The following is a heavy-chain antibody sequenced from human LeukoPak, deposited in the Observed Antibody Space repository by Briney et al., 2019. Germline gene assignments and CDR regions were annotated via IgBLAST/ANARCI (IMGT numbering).Heavy chain of an antibody. CDR2: IIPIFGTA. CDR1: GGTFSSYA. D-gene: IGHD2-21*01. V-gene: IGHV1-69*01. CDR3: ARAAITLWAFDY. J-gene: IGHJ4*02. Sequence: GASVKVSCKASGGTFSSYAISWVRQAPGQGLEWMGGIIPIFGTANYAQQFQGRVTITADESTSTAYMELSSLRSDDTAVYYCARAAITLWAFDYWGQGTLVTVSS.